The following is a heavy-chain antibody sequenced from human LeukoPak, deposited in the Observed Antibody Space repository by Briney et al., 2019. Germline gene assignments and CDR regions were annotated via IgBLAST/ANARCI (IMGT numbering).Heavy chain of an antibody. D-gene: IGHD2-21*02. CDR3: ARDRCGGDCYSYAFDI. CDR2: INHSGST. J-gene: IGHJ3*02. CDR1: GGSFSGYY. V-gene: IGHV4-34*01. Sequence: KPSETLSLTCAVYGGSFSGYYWSWIRQPPGKGLEWIGEINHSGSTNYNPSLKSRVTISVDTSENQFSLKLSSVTAADTAVYYCARDRCGGDCYSYAFDIWGQGTMVTVSS.